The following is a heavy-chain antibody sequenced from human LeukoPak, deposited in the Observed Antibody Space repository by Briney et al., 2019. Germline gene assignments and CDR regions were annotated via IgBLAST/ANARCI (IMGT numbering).Heavy chain of an antibody. CDR1: GFTFSSYP. CDR2: ISRNGGST. J-gene: IGHJ4*02. Sequence: GGSLILSCAAPGFTFSSYPMHSVRQAPGKGLEYVSAISRNGGSTYYANSVKGRFTISRDNAKNSLFLHMDSLRAEDTAVYYCARRTTVVTINPKTVDYWGQGALVTVSS. D-gene: IGHD4-23*01. V-gene: IGHV3-64*01. CDR3: ARRTTVVTINPKTVDY.